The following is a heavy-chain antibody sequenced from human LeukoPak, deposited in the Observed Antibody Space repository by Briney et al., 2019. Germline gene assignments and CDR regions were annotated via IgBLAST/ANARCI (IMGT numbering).Heavy chain of an antibody. D-gene: IGHD2-21*02. CDR3: ARAFCGVHTCYSGDS. J-gene: IGHJ5*01. CDR2: ISYDGSNK. Sequence: GGSLRLSCAASGFTFSSYAMHWVRQAPGKGLEWVAVISYDGSNKYYADSVKGRFTISRDNSKNTLYQQMNSLRAEDTAVYYCARAFCGVHTCYSGDSWGQGTLVTVSS. V-gene: IGHV3-30*04. CDR1: GFTFSSYA.